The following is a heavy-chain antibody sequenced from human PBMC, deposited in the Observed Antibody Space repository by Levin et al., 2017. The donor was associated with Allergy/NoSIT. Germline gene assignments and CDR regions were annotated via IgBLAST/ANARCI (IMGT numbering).Heavy chain of an antibody. CDR1: GFTFSSYA. CDR2: ISGSGGST. J-gene: IGHJ4*02. CDR3: AAPRWSSSWRPFDY. D-gene: IGHD6-13*01. Sequence: PGESLKISCAASGFTFSSYAMSWVRQAPGKGLEWVSAISGSGGSTYYADSVKGRFTISRDNSKNTLYLQMNSLRAEDTAVYYCAAPRWSSSWRPFDYWGQGTLVTVSS. V-gene: IGHV3-23*01.